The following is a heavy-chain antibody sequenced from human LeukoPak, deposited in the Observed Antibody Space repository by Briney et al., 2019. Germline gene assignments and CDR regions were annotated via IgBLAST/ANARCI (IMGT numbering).Heavy chain of an antibody. D-gene: IGHD2-2*01. CDR1: GGSFSGYY. V-gene: IGHV4-34*01. CDR3: ARGAVVPAANFDY. Sequence: PSETLSLTCAVYGGSFSGYYWSWIRQPPGKGLEWIGEINHSGSTNYNPSLKSRVTISVDTSKNQFSLKLSSVTAADTVVYYCARGAVVPAANFDYWGQGTLVTVSS. J-gene: IGHJ4*02. CDR2: INHSGST.